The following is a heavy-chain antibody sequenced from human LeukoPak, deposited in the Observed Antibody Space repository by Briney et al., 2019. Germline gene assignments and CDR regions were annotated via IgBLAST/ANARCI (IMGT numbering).Heavy chain of an antibody. J-gene: IGHJ4*02. CDR1: GFTFSSYS. Sequence: GGSLRLSCAASGFTFSSYSMNWVRQAPGKGLEWVSYISSSSSTIYYADSVKGRFTISRDNAKNSLYLQMNSLRAEDTAVYYCARDFWVRGTGYYFDYWGQGTLVTVSS. CDR3: ARDFWVRGTGYYFDY. CDR2: ISSSSSTI. V-gene: IGHV3-48*01. D-gene: IGHD3-10*01.